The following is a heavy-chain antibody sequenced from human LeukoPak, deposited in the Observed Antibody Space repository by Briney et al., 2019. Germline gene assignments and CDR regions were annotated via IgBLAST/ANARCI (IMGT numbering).Heavy chain of an antibody. Sequence: HPGGSLRLSCAASGFTFDDYAMHWVRQAPGKGLEWVSGISWNSGSIGYADSVRGRFTISRDNAKNSLYLQMNSLRAEDTALYYCAKDMGSRSQEGYYYGMDVWGQGTTVTVSS. V-gene: IGHV3-9*01. D-gene: IGHD3-16*01. CDR3: AKDMGSRSQEGYYYGMDV. CDR2: ISWNSGSI. J-gene: IGHJ6*02. CDR1: GFTFDDYA.